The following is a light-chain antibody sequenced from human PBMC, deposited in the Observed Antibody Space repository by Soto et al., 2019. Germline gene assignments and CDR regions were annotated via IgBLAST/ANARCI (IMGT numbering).Light chain of an antibody. J-gene: IGLJ7*01. V-gene: IGLV1-47*01. CDR2: KNN. CDR1: SSNIGNFY. Sequence: QPVLTQPPSASGTPGQRVTISCSGSSSNIGNFYVYWYQQLPGTAPKLLIYKNNQRPLGVPDRFSGSKSGTSASLAISGLRSEDEADYYCAAWDDSLSGPGVFGGGTHLTVL. CDR3: AAWDDSLSGPGV.